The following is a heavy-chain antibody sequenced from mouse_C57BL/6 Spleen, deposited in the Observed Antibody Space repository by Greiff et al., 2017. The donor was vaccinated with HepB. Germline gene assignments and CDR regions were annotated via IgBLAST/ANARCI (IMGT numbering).Heavy chain of an antibody. D-gene: IGHD2-10*01. CDR2: INPNNGGT. V-gene: IGHV1-26*01. CDR3: ARGTYSWYFDV. J-gene: IGHJ1*03. Sequence: EVQLQQSGPELVKPGASVKISCKASGYTFTYYYMNWVKQSHGKSLEWIGDINPNNGGTSYNQKFKGKATLTVDKSSSTAYMELRSLTSEDSAVYYCARGTYSWYFDVWGTGTTVTVSS. CDR1: GYTFTYYY.